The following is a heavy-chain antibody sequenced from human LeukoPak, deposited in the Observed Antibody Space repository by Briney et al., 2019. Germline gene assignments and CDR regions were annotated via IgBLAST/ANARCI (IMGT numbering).Heavy chain of an antibody. V-gene: IGHV3-9*01. J-gene: IGHJ4*02. CDR1: GFTFDDYA. CDR3: AKVFPYYYDSSGHFDY. D-gene: IGHD3-22*01. Sequence: GGSLRLSCAASGFTFDDYAMHWVRQAPGKGLEWVSGISWNSGSIGYADSVKGRFTISRDNAKNSLYLQMNSLRAEDTALYYCAKVFPYYYDSSGHFDYWGQGTLVTVSS. CDR2: ISWNSGSI.